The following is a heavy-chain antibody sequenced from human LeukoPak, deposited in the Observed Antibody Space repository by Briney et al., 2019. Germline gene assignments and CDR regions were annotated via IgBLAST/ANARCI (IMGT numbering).Heavy chain of an antibody. CDR3: ARGRPHGNDY. J-gene: IGHJ4*02. CDR1: GFPFSTYA. CDR2: IYGSGGGI. V-gene: IGHV3-23*01. D-gene: IGHD4-23*01. Sequence: GGSLRLSCAASGFPFSTYAMNWVRQAPGKGLEWVSGIYGSGGGIQYADSVKGRFSISRDNAKNTLYLQMNSLRVEDTAVYYCARGRPHGNDYWGQGTLVTVSS.